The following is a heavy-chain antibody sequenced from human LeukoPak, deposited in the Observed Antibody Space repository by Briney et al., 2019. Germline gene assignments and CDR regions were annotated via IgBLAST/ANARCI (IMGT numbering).Heavy chain of an antibody. J-gene: IGHJ4*02. CDR1: GFTFSSFD. D-gene: IGHD1-14*01. CDR3: ARDVYGPPNYYFDY. V-gene: IGHV3-30*02. CDR2: IRYDGSNK. Sequence: GGSLRLSCAASGFTFSSFDMNWVRQAPGKGLEWVAFIRYDGSNKYYADFVKGRFTISRDNSKNTLYLQMNSLRAEDTAVYYCARDVYGPPNYYFDYWGQGTLVTVSS.